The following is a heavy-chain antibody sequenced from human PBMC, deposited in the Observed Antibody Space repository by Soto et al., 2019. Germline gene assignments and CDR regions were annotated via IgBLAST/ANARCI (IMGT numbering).Heavy chain of an antibody. CDR1: GASMSSYH. D-gene: IGHD3-22*01. J-gene: IGHJ4*02. CDR2: IYYGGST. Sequence: SETLSLTCSVSGASMSSYHWNWIRQPPGKGLEWIGYIYYGGSTNYNPSLKSRITISVDTSKDRFSLRLSSVTAADTAVYYCATTPPYYYGGSGFLDSWGQGTLVTVSS. CDR3: ATTPPYYYGGSGFLDS. V-gene: IGHV4-59*01.